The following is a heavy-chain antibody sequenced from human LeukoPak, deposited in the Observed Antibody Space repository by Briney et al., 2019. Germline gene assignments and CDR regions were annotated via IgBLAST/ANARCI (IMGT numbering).Heavy chain of an antibody. CDR1: RFTFSSYA. D-gene: IGHD3-22*01. Sequence: PGGSLRLSCAASRFTFSSYAMSWLRQAPGKGLELVSAISGSGGSTYYADSVKGRFTISRDNSKNTLYLQMNSLRAEDTAVYYCAKVFDSSGYGVDYWGQGTLVTVSS. V-gene: IGHV3-23*01. J-gene: IGHJ4*02. CDR3: AKVFDSSGYGVDY. CDR2: ISGSGGST.